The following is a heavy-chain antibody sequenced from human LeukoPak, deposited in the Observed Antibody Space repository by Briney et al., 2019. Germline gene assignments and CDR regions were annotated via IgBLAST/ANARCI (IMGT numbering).Heavy chain of an antibody. J-gene: IGHJ4*02. Sequence: ASVKVSSKDSGYTFTIYGISWVRQAPGQGVERMGWISAYNGNTNYAQKLQGRVTMTTDTSTSTAYMELRSLRSDDTAVYYCARDPNWNLDYWGQGTLVTVSS. V-gene: IGHV1-18*01. D-gene: IGHD1-1*01. CDR2: ISAYNGNT. CDR3: ARDPNWNLDY. CDR1: GYTFTIYG.